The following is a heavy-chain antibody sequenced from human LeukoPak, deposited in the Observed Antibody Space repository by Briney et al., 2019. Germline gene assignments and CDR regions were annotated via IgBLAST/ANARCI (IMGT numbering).Heavy chain of an antibody. Sequence: GGSLRLSCAASGFTFSSYGMHWVRQAPGKGLEWVAVIWYDGSNKYYAGSVKGRFTISRDNSKNTLYLQMNSLRAEDTAVYYCARDGDYSSGWTRYYYYGMDVWGQGTTVTVSS. V-gene: IGHV3-33*01. D-gene: IGHD6-19*01. J-gene: IGHJ6*02. CDR3: ARDGDYSSGWTRYYYYGMDV. CDR2: IWYDGSNK. CDR1: GFTFSSYG.